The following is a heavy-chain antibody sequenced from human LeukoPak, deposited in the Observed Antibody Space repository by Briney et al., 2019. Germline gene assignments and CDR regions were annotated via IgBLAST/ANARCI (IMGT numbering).Heavy chain of an antibody. Sequence: ASVKVSCKASGYTFTSYDINWVRQATGQGLEWMGWMNPNSSNTGYAQKFQGRVTMTRNTSISTAYMELSSLRSEDTAVYYCARGQALAAAAPRPFDPWGQGTLVTVSS. V-gene: IGHV1-8*01. CDR1: GYTFTSYD. D-gene: IGHD6-13*01. CDR2: MNPNSSNT. J-gene: IGHJ5*02. CDR3: ARGQALAAAAPRPFDP.